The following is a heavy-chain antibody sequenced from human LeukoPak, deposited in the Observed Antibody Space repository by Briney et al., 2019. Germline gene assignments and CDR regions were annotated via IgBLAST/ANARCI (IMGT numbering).Heavy chain of an antibody. CDR3: VRAVLPTVVFDY. J-gene: IGHJ4*02. D-gene: IGHD4-11*01. V-gene: IGHV4-34*01. Sequence: KPSETLSLTCAVYGGSFSGYYWSWIRQPPGKGLEWIGEINHSGSTNYNPSLKSRVTISVDTSKNQFSLKLSSVTAADTAVYYCVRAVLPTVVFDYWGQGTLVTVSS. CDR1: GGSFSGYY. CDR2: INHSGST.